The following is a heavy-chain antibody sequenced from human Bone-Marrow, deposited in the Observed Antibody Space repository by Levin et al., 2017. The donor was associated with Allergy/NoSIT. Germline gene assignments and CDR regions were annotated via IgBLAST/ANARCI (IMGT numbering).Heavy chain of an antibody. V-gene: IGHV3-23*01. Sequence: PGGSLRLSCAASGFTFDNYALHWGRQAPGKGLEWVSLISGSGDGTHYADSVKGRFTSSRDNSKNTLYLQMNSLTVEDTAIYYCAKADCGGSGCKRLDYWGQGTLVTVSS. J-gene: IGHJ4*02. D-gene: IGHD2-21*01. CDR1: GFTFDNYA. CDR2: ISGSGDGT. CDR3: AKADCGGSGCKRLDY.